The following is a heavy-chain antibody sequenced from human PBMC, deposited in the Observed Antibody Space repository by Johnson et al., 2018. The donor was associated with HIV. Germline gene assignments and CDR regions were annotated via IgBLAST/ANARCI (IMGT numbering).Heavy chain of an antibody. Sequence: VQLVESGGGVVQPGRSLRLSCAAPGFTFDYYDMTWVRQAPGKGLEWVCGVNWNGGSTGYADSVKGRFTISRDNAKNSMYLQMNSLRAEDTALYYCARVGWATSDAFDIWGQGTMVTVSS. V-gene: IGHV3-20*04. CDR1: GFTFDYYD. CDR2: VNWNGGST. J-gene: IGHJ3*02. D-gene: IGHD5-12*01. CDR3: ARVGWATSDAFDI.